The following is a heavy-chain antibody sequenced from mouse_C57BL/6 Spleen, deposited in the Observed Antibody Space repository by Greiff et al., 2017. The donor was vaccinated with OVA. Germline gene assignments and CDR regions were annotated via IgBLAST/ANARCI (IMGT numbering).Heavy chain of an antibody. CDR2: IWSGGST. J-gene: IGHJ4*01. D-gene: IGHD2-3*01. CDR1: GFSLTSYG. Sequence: QVQLQQSGPGLVQPSQSLSITCTVSGFSLTSYGVHWVRQSPGKGLEWLGVIWSGGSTDYNAAFISRLSISKDNSKSQVFFKMNSLQADDTAIHYCASPLYDGYYVYYAMDYWGQGTSVTVSS. CDR3: ASPLYDGYYVYYAMDY. V-gene: IGHV2-2*01.